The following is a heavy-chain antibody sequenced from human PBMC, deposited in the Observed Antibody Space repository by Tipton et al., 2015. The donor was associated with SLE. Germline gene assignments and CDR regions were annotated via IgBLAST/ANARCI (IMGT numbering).Heavy chain of an antibody. CDR3: ARDWRGYYGSQAYYYYGMDV. V-gene: IGHV4-34*01. D-gene: IGHD3-10*01. CDR1: GGSFSGYY. Sequence: TLSLTCAVYGGSFSGYYWSWIRQPPGKGLEWIGEISHTGSTNYNPSLKSRVTISVDTSKNQFSLRVNSVTSADTAVYYCARDWRGYYGSQAYYYYGMDVWGQGTTVIVSS. CDR2: ISHTGST. J-gene: IGHJ6*02.